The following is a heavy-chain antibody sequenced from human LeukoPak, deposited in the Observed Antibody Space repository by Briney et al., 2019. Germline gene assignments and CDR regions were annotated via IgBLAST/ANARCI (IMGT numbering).Heavy chain of an antibody. CDR3: ARATAAAGHPFDP. J-gene: IGHJ5*02. Sequence: GASVKVSCKASGYTFTSYAMHWVRQAPGQGLEWMGRINPNSGGTNYAQKFQGRVTMTRDTSISTAYMELSRLRSDDTAVYYCARATAAAGHPFDPWGQGTLVTVSS. CDR1: GYTFTSYA. V-gene: IGHV1-2*06. D-gene: IGHD6-13*01. CDR2: INPNSGGT.